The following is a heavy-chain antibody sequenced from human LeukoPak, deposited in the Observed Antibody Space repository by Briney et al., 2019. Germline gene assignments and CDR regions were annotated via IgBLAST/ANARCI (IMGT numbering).Heavy chain of an antibody. CDR2: IYPHDSDM. Sequence: KPGESLKISCKGSGYSFTSYWIGWVRQMPGKGLEWMGIIYPHDSDMRYSPAFQGQVTISADKSINTAYLQWSSLKASDTAIYYCARTYGDKELDYWGQGTLVTVSS. V-gene: IGHV5-51*01. D-gene: IGHD4-17*01. J-gene: IGHJ4*02. CDR3: ARTYGDKELDY. CDR1: GYSFTSYW.